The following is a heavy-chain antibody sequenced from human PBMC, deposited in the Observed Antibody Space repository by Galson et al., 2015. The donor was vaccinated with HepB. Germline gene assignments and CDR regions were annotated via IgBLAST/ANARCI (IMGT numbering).Heavy chain of an antibody. CDR1: GFTFSSYG. V-gene: IGHV3-33*01. J-gene: IGHJ4*02. CDR2: IWYDGSNK. CDR3: ARAGGGGSSWYGDY. Sequence: SLRLSCAASGFTFSSYGMHWVRQAPGKGLEWVAVIWYDGSNKYHADSVKGRVTISRDNSKNTLYLQMNSLRAEDTAVYYCARAGGGGSSWYGDYWGQGTLVTVSS. D-gene: IGHD6-13*01.